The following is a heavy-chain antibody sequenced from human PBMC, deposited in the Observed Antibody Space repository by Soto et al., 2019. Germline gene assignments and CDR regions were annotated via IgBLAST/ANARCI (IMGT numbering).Heavy chain of an antibody. J-gene: IGHJ4*02. D-gene: IGHD4-4*01. CDR2: INHSGST. CDR3: ARRRSTVTTIRPLDY. Sequence: PSETLSLTCAVYGGSFSGYYWSWIRQPPGKGLEWIGEINHSGSTNYNPSLKSRVTISVDTSKNQFSLKLSSVTAADAAVYYCARRRSTVTTIRPLDYWGQGTLVTVSS. V-gene: IGHV4-34*01. CDR1: GGSFSGYY.